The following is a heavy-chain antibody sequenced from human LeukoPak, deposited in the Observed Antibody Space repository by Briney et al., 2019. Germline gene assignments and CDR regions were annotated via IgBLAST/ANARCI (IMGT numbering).Heavy chain of an antibody. V-gene: IGHV3-23*01. D-gene: IGHD6-13*01. CDR1: GFTFSSYA. CDR2: ISDSGGRT. Sequence: GGSLRLSCSASGFTFSSYAMSWVRQAPGKGLEWVSGISDSGGRTYYADSVKGRFAISRDNSKNTLYLQMNSLRAEDTAVYYCAKDRVAAAAGYFDYWGQGTLVTVSS. CDR3: AKDRVAAAAGYFDY. J-gene: IGHJ4*02.